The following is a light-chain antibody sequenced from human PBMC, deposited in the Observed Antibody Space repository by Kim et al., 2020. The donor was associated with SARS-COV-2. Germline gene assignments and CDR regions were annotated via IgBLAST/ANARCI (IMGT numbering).Light chain of an antibody. Sequence: VSPGQPASITCSGDKLGDKYACWYQQKPGQSPVLVIYQDNKRPSGIPERFSGSNSGNTATLTISGTQAMDEADYYCQAWDSSTKVFGTGTKVTVL. CDR2: QDN. CDR1: KLGDKY. CDR3: QAWDSSTKV. V-gene: IGLV3-1*01. J-gene: IGLJ1*01.